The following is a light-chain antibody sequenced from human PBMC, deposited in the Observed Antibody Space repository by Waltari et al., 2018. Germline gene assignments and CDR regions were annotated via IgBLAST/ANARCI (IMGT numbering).Light chain of an antibody. J-gene: IGKJ1*01. CDR2: GAS. Sequence: IVLTRTPGTLSLSPGERATLSCRASQSVSSSYLAWYQQKPGQPPRLLIYGASSRATGIPDRFSGSGSGTDFTLTISRLEPEDFAVYYCQQYGSSPRTFGQGTKVEIK. V-gene: IGKV3-20*01. CDR1: QSVSSSY. CDR3: QQYGSSPRT.